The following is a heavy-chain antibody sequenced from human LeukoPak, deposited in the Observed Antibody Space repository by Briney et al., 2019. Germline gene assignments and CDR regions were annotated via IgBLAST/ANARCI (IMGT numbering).Heavy chain of an antibody. Sequence: PGGSLRLSCAASGFTVSRNYMSWVRQAPGKGLEWVSAISGSGGSTYYADSVKGRFTISRDNSKNTLYLQMNSLRAEDTAVYYCAKTPMVRGAQFDYWGQGTLVTVSS. CDR2: ISGSGGST. J-gene: IGHJ4*02. V-gene: IGHV3-23*01. CDR3: AKTPMVRGAQFDY. CDR1: GFTVSRNY. D-gene: IGHD3-10*01.